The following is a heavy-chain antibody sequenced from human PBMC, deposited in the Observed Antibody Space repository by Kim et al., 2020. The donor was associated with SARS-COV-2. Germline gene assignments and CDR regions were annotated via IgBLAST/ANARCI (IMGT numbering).Heavy chain of an antibody. CDR1: GFIFSDHY. J-gene: IGHJ3*01. CDR3: ARAHTTPEGWSPAAFHV. Sequence: GGSLRLSCSASGFIFSDHYMGWIRQAPGKGLEWLSFISSSGTTTYEAGSVRGRFTVSRDNAKTSLYLQMNSLTPADTAMYYCARAHTTPEGWSPAAFHV. V-gene: IGHV3-11*01. CDR2: ISSSGTTT. D-gene: IGHD6-19*01.